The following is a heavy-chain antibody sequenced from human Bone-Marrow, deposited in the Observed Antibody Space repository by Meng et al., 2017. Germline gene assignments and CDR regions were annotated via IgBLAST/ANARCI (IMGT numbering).Heavy chain of an antibody. CDR1: GGSISSRSYY. CDR3: ARASYSYDSWFDP. D-gene: IGHD5-18*01. J-gene: IGHJ5*02. CDR2: IYYNGKS. Sequence: QLQLQESGPGLVKPSETLSLSCTVSGGSISSRSYYWVWIRQSPGKGLEWIGQIYYNGKSYYNPSLKSRVTMSVDTSRSQFSLNLNTVTAADTAVYYCARASYSYDSWFDPWGQGTLVTV. V-gene: IGHV4-39*01.